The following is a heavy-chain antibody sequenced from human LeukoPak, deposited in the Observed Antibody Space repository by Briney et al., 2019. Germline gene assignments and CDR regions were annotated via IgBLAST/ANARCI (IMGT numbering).Heavy chain of an antibody. CDR2: IDTKTGNP. D-gene: IGHD5-18*01. J-gene: IGHJ4*02. CDR3: ARHDPDGTAMVADY. V-gene: IGHV7-4-1*02. CDR1: GYTFSSCA. Sequence: GASVKVSCKASGYTFSSCAINWVRQAPGQGLEYMGWIDTKTGNPTYAQGFTGRFVFSLDTSVSTAYLQISSLKAEDTAMYYCARHDPDGTAMVADYWGQGTLVTVSS.